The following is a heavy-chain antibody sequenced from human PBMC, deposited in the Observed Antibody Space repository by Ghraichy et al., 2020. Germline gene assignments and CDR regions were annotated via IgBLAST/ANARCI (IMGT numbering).Heavy chain of an antibody. D-gene: IGHD6-13*01. CDR1: GFAFSIYA. J-gene: IGHJ4*02. V-gene: IGHV3-64D*06. CDR3: VKRGVAAAGGYLDS. CDR2: INRSGDTT. Sequence: GGSLRLSCSASGFAFSIYAMHWVRQAPGGGLQYISGINRSGDTTYYADSVKGRFTISRDNSQNTLFLQMSSLGRDDTAVYYCVKRGVAAAGGYLDSWGQGTLVTVSS.